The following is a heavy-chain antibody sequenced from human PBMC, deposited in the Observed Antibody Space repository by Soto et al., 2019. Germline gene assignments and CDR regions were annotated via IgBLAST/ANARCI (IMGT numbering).Heavy chain of an antibody. V-gene: IGHV4-39*01. D-gene: IGHD2-2*01. Sequence: PSETLSLTCAVSGGSISSGGYSWGWIRQSQGKGLEWIGTIYSSENTYYNPSLLSRVTIPVETSKNEFSLRLSSVTAADTAVYYCAILNVHCISTNCHGYYGMDVLGQGTTVTVSS. CDR1: GGSISSGGYS. CDR2: IYSSENT. CDR3: AILNVHCISTNCHGYYGMDV. J-gene: IGHJ6*02.